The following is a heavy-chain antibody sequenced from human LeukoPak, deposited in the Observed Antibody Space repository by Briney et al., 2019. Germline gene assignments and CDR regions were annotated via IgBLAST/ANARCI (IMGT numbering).Heavy chain of an antibody. D-gene: IGHD2-2*01. J-gene: IGHJ3*02. CDR3: ARRTVVPAATFDAFDI. CDR2: IYYTGST. CDR1: GGSISTYY. V-gene: IGHV4-59*08. Sequence: SETLSLTCSVSGGSISTYYWNWIRQPPGKRLEWIGYIYYTGSTNYNPSLKSRLTISLDTSKNQFSLKLSSVTAADTAVYYCARRTVVPAATFDAFDIWGQGTMVTVSS.